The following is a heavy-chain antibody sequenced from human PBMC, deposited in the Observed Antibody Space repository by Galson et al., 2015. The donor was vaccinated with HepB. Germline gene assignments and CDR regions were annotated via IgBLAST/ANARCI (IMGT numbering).Heavy chain of an antibody. V-gene: IGHV4-30-4*07. J-gene: IGHJ3*02. CDR1: GGSISSGGYA. Sequence: TLSLTCAVPGGSISSGGYAWTWIRQPQGKGLEWIGCIYYTWSTYYNPPLRRRVTIPVDTSKNQFSLKLTSVTAADTAVYFWARDRSSWYGGGDAFDIWGHGTMVTVSS. CDR2: IYYTWST. CDR3: ARDRSSWYGGGDAFDI. D-gene: IGHD6-13*01.